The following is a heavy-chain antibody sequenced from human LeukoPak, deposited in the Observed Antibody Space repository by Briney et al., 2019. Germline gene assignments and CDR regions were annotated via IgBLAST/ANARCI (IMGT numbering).Heavy chain of an antibody. CDR3: ARDRGGSYTHDAFDI. CDR2: IIPIFGTA. CDR1: GGTFSSYA. J-gene: IGHJ3*02. Sequence: GSSVKVSCKASGGTFSSYAISWVRQAPGQGLEWMGGIIPIFGTANYAQKFQGRVTITTDESTSTAYMELSSLRSEDTAVYYCARDRGGSYTHDAFDIWGQGTMVTVSS. V-gene: IGHV1-69*05. D-gene: IGHD1-26*01.